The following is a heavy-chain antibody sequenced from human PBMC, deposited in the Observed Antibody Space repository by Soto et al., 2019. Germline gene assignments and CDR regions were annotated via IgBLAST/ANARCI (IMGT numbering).Heavy chain of an antibody. CDR2: ISSNGGST. CDR3: ARSRIFGVVNDAFDI. D-gene: IGHD3-3*01. CDR1: GFTFSSYA. V-gene: IGHV3-64*01. J-gene: IGHJ3*02. Sequence: PGGSLRLSCAASGFTFSSYAMHWVRQAPGKGLEYVSAISSNGGSTYYANSVKGRFTTSRDNSKNTLYLQMGSLRAEDMAVYFCARSRIFGVVNDAFDIWGQVTMVT.